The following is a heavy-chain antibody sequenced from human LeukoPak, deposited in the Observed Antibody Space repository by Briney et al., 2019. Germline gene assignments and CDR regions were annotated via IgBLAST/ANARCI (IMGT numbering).Heavy chain of an antibody. CDR2: ISSNGGST. Sequence: GGSLRLSCAASGFTFSSYAMHWVRQAPGKGLEYVSAISSNGGSTYYANSVKGRFTISRDNSKNTLYLKMGSLRAEDMAVYYCARDGSDWYYDFWSGYYDRRWFDPWGQGTLVTVSS. V-gene: IGHV3-64*01. D-gene: IGHD3-3*01. CDR3: ARDGSDWYYDFWSGYYDRRWFDP. CDR1: GFTFSSYA. J-gene: IGHJ5*02.